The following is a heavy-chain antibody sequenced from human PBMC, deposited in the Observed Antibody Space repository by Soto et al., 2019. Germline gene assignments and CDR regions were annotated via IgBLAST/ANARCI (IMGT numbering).Heavy chain of an antibody. Sequence: QVQLVQSGDEVKKPGASVKVSCKASGYIFVNYGIAWVRQAPGQGLEWMGWISPYTGNTHSATKAQGRRTMTTDTTTSTAYKDLGSLTSADTAVYYCVMVDNYVTPTPQDVWGQGTTVTVSS. D-gene: IGHD3-16*01. CDR1: GYIFVNYG. J-gene: IGHJ6*02. CDR2: ISPYTGNT. CDR3: VMVDNYVTPTPQDV. V-gene: IGHV1-18*01.